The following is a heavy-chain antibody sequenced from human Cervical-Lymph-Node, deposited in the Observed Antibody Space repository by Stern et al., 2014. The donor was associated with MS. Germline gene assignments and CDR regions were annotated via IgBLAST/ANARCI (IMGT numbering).Heavy chain of an antibody. CDR1: GFTFSSYW. V-gene: IGHV3-74*02. J-gene: IGHJ5*02. D-gene: IGHD2-21*01. CDR3: ARSILLDR. Sequence: EVQLEESGGGLVQPGGSLRLSCAASGFTFSSYWMYWVRQTPGTGLVWVSRINSDGSSTSYADSVKGRFTISRDNAKNTLYLQMNSLRVEDTAVYYCARSILLDRWGQGTLVTVSS. CDR2: INSDGSST.